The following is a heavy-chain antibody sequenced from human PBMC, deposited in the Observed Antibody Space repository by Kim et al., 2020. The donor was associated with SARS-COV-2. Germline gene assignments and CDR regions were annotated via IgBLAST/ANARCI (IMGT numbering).Heavy chain of an antibody. Sequence: EPIFEQTFRGRVTMTEDTSTDTAYMELSSLRSEDTAVYYCASGYSSDGGDYWGQGTLVTVSS. CDR3: ASGYSSDGGDY. D-gene: IGHD2-15*01. CDR2: EP. J-gene: IGHJ4*02. V-gene: IGHV1-24*01.